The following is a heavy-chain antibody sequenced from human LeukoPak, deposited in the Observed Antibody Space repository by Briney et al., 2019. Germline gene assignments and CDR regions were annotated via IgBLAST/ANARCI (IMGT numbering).Heavy chain of an antibody. CDR2: TGPDGKKT. CDR3: ARQMVEGQQNYYMDV. Sequence: GGSLRLSCAASGFTFNRYSMHWVRQAPGKGLEWVAFTGPDGKKTFYGDSLNGRFTISRDNFEDTVFLQMNTMRAEDTAVYYCARQMVEGQQNYYMDVWGNGTTVTVSS. V-gene: IGHV3-33*01. J-gene: IGHJ6*03. CDR1: GFTFNRYS. D-gene: IGHD2-15*01.